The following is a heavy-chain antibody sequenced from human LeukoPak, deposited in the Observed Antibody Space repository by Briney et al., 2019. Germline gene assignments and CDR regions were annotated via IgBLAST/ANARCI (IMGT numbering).Heavy chain of an antibody. CDR2: IYYTGSI. D-gene: IGHD3-16*01. CDR1: GGSISSRSYF. Sequence: PSETLSLTCSVSGGSISSRSYFCDWIRQPPGKGLEWIGYIYYTGSINYNPSLKSRVTISVDTSKNQFSLKLSSVTAADTAVYYCARAGAGNEYVGLFDYWGQGTLVTVSS. V-gene: IGHV4-61*05. CDR3: ARAGAGNEYVGLFDY. J-gene: IGHJ4*02.